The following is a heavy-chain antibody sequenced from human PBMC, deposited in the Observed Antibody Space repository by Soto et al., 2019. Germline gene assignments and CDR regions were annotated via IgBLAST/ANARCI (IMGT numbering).Heavy chain of an antibody. CDR1: GFTFSKYS. D-gene: IGHD4-17*01. Sequence: GGSLRLSCAASGFTFSKYSMNWVRQAPGKGLEWVSFISSSSANIHYADSVKGRFIISRDNTENSLFLQMNSLRAEDTAVYYCARGGFGDYVNNYYGMDVWGQGTTVTVSS. CDR3: ARGGFGDYVNNYYGMDV. CDR2: ISSSSANI. J-gene: IGHJ6*02. V-gene: IGHV3-21*01.